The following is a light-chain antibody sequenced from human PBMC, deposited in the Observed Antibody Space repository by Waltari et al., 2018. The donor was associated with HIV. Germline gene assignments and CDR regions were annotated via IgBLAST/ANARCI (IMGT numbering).Light chain of an antibody. CDR1: VSAIRGYYY. CDR3: CSYAGRYTLV. J-gene: IGLJ2*01. CDR2: DVS. Sequence: SALTQPRSVSGSPGPSVTISCTGTVSAIRGYYYVSWSQQHPGKAPKLMIADVSQRPAGGPDRFSGSKSGNTASLTISGLQTEDEADYYCCSYAGRYTLVFGGGTKLTVL. V-gene: IGLV2-11*01.